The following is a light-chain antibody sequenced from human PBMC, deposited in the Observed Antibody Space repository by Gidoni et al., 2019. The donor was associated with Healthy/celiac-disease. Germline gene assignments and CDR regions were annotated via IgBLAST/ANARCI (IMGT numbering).Light chain of an antibody. CDR1: QGISSY. CDR3: QQLNSYPRT. CDR2: AAS. V-gene: IGKV1-9*01. Sequence: DIQLTQSPSFLSASVGDRVTITCRASQGISSYLAWYQQKPGKAPKLLIYAASTLQSGVPSRFSGSGSGTEFTLTISSLQPEDFATYYCQQLNSYPRTSGQXTKVEIK. J-gene: IGKJ1*01.